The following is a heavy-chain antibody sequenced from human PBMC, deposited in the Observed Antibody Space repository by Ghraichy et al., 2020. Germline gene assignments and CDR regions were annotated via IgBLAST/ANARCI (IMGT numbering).Heavy chain of an antibody. V-gene: IGHV5-51*01. CDR3: ARVHYYDSSGYYPIDAFDI. J-gene: IGHJ3*02. CDR1: GYSFTSYW. Sequence: GESLNISCKGSGYSFTSYWIGWVRQMPGKGLEWMGIIYPGDSDTRYSPSFQGQVTISADKSISTAYLQWSSLKASDTAMYYCARVHYYDSSGYYPIDAFDIWGQGTMVTVSS. CDR2: IYPGDSDT. D-gene: IGHD3-22*01.